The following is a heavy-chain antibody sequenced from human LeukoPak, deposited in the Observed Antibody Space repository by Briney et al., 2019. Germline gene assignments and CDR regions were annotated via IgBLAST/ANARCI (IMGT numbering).Heavy chain of an antibody. CDR2: IYYSGST. J-gene: IGHJ3*02. CDR3: ARVGCSSTSCPRKDAFDI. Sequence: PSETLSLTCTVSGGSISSYYWSWIRQPAGKGLEWIGYIYYSGSTNYNPSLKSRVTISVDTSKNQFSLNLSSVTAADTAVYYCARVGCSSTSCPRKDAFDIWGQGTMVTVSS. CDR1: GGSISSYY. V-gene: IGHV4-59*01. D-gene: IGHD2-2*01.